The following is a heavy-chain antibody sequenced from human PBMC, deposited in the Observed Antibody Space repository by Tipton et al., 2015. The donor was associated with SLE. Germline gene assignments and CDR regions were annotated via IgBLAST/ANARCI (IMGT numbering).Heavy chain of an antibody. D-gene: IGHD3-22*01. CDR2: ISDSGGST. Sequence: SLRLSCAASGFTFSSYWMHWVRQAPGKGLEWVSAISDSGGSTYYADSVKGRFTVSRDNSKNTMYLQLNSLRAEDTAMYFCAKGGTYYDNSGYYPPLEYCGQGTLVTVSS. CDR3: AKGGTYYDNSGYYPPLEY. J-gene: IGHJ4*02. CDR1: GFTFSSYW. V-gene: IGHV3-23*01.